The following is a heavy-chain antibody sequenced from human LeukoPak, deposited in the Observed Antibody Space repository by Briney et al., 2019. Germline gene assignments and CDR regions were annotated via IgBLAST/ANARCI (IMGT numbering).Heavy chain of an antibody. Sequence: GGSLRLYCAASGFTFSSYWMSWVRQAPGKGLEWVANIKRDGSEKYYVDSVKGRFTISRDNAKNSLYLQMNSLRAEDTAVYYCARDESFIHVDYWGQGTLVTVSS. J-gene: IGHJ4*02. CDR3: ARDESFIHVDY. CDR1: GFTFSSYW. CDR2: IKRDGSEK. D-gene: IGHD3-16*02. V-gene: IGHV3-7*01.